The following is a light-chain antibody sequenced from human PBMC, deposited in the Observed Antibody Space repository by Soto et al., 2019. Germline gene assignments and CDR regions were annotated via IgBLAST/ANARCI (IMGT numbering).Light chain of an antibody. V-gene: IGKV3-20*01. CDR3: QQYVNSPIT. J-gene: IGKJ5*01. Sequence: EIVLTQSPGTLSLSPRERATLSCRASQSVSSSYLAWYQQKPGQAPRLLIYGASSRATGIPDRFSGSGSGTDFTLTISRLEPEDFAVYFCQQYVNSPITFGQGARLEIK. CDR2: GAS. CDR1: QSVSSSY.